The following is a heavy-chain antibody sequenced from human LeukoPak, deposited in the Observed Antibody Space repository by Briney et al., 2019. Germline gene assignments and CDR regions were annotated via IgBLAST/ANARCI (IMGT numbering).Heavy chain of an antibody. V-gene: IGHV4-31*03. CDR3: ARAILTPSGYVWHFDL. Sequence: SETLSLTCTASGGSISSGDYYWSWIRQHPGKGLEWIGYIYYSGSAYYNPSLRSRATISVDTYKSQFSLKLSSVTAADTAVYYCARAILTPSGYVWHFDLWGRGTLVTVSS. CDR1: GGSISSGDYY. D-gene: IGHD3-3*01. J-gene: IGHJ2*01. CDR2: IYYSGSA.